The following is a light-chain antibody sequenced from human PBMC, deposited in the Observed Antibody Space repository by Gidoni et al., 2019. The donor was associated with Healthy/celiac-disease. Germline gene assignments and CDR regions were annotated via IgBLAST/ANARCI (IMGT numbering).Light chain of an antibody. CDR1: QSVSSY. V-gene: IGKV3-11*01. CDR3: QQRSNWPWT. CDR2: DAS. J-gene: IGKJ1*01. Sequence: EIVLTQSPATLSLSPGERATLSCRASQSVSSYLAWYQQKPGQAPRLLIYDASNRATGSPARFSGSGSGTDVTLTISSLEPEDFAVYYCQQRSNWPWTFGQXTKVEIK.